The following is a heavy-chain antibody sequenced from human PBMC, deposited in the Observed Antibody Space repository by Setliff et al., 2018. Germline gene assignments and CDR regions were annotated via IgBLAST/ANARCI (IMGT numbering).Heavy chain of an antibody. CDR3: ARAPRYFDSTGSYFDG. V-gene: IGHV4-39*07. Sequence: ASETLSLTCTVSGDSISSGSHYWGWIRQPPGKGLEWIGRIHYRGTTYSNVSLASRVTISIDKSKNQFSLKMTSVTAADTAVYYCARAPRYFDSTGSYFDGWGQGTLVTVSS. CDR1: GDSISSGSHY. J-gene: IGHJ4*02. D-gene: IGHD3-22*01. CDR2: IHYRGTT.